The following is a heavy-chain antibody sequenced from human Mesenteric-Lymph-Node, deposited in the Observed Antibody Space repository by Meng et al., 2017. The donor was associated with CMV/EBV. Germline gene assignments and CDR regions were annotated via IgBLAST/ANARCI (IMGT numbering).Heavy chain of an antibody. CDR1: GFTFSNYW. Sequence: GESLKISWATSGFTFSNYWMSWVRQAPGKGLEWVANIKHDGSEIYYVDSVKGRFTVSRDNAKNSLFLQMNSLRAEDTAVYYCARVSGVVVVDASHWDFDLWGRGTLVTVSS. V-gene: IGHV3-7*01. CDR2: IKHDGSEI. D-gene: IGHD2-15*01. CDR3: ARVSGVVVVDASHWDFDL. J-gene: IGHJ2*01.